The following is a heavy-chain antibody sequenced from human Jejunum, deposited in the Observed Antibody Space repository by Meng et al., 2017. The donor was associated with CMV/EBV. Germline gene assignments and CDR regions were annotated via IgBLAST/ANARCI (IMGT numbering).Heavy chain of an antibody. CDR1: GGPFTSYA. CDR2: IIPVFHKP. Sequence: GGPFTSYAISWVRQAPGQGLEWMAGIIPVFHKPKYAQEFEGRLTITTDASTNTAYMELSSLRSEDTAVYYCAVGDKVLDDFWSGFYDYWGQGSLVPSPQ. D-gene: IGHD3-3*01. J-gene: IGHJ4*02. V-gene: IGHV1-69*05. CDR3: AVGDKVLDDFWSGFYDY.